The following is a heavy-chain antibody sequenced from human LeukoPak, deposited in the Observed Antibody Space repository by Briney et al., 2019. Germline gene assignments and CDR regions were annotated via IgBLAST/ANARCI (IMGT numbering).Heavy chain of an antibody. V-gene: IGHV3-71*01. J-gene: IGHJ4*02. D-gene: IGHD3-10*01. CDR1: GFTVSSNY. Sequence: GGSLRLSCAASGFTVSSNYMSWVRQAPGKGLEWVGFIRSTPYGGTTDYSTSVRGRFTISRDDSKSIAYLQMNSLKTEDTAVYYCTDPRGYWGQGTLVTVSS. CDR3: TDPRGY. CDR2: IRSTPYGGTT.